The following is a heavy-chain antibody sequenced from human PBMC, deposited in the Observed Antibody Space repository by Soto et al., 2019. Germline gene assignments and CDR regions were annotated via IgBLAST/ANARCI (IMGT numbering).Heavy chain of an antibody. Sequence: VKVSCKSYRGTFSRYAISWVRHAPGQRLAPMGGIIHIFGTANYAQKFPGRVTITADESTRTAYMELGSLRSEDTAVYYCARALLDKAMVTHSYYYYYGMDVWGQGITATDSS. CDR3: ARALLDKAMVTHSYYYYYGMDV. D-gene: IGHD5-18*01. V-gene: IGHV1-69*13. J-gene: IGHJ6*02. CDR2: IIHIFGTA. CDR1: RGTFSRYA.